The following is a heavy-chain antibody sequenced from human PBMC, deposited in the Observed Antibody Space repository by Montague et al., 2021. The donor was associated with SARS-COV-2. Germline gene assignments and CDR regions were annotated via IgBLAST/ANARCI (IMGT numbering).Heavy chain of an antibody. CDR2: S. CDR3: ARGLVGVLWFGEKYLGGNWLDT. D-gene: IGHD3-10*01. V-gene: IGHV4-34*01. J-gene: IGHJ5*02. Sequence: SNYKPSLKSRVTISVDTSKNQFSLKLSSVTAADTAVYYCARGLVGVLWFGEKYLGGNWLDTWGEGNLVSVPS.